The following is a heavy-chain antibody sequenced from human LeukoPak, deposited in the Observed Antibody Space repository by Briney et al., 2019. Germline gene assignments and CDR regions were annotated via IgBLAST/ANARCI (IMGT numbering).Heavy chain of an antibody. D-gene: IGHD1-26*01. V-gene: IGHV3-30*02. CDR1: GFTFSSYG. J-gene: IGHJ4*02. Sequence: GGSLRLSCAASGFTFSSYGMHWVRQAPGKGLEWVAFIRYDGSNKYYADSVKGRFTISRDNSKNTLYLQMNSLRAEDTAVYYCAREKWELLSYWGQGTLVTVSS. CDR3: AREKWELLSY. CDR2: IRYDGSNK.